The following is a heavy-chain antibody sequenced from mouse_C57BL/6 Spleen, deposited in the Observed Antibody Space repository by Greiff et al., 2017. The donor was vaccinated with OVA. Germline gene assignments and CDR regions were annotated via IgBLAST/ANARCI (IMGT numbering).Heavy chain of an antibody. D-gene: IGHD4-1*01. V-gene: IGHV1-50*01. CDR3: ARSGELGRKGFAD. J-gene: IGHJ3*01. CDR2: IDPSDSYT. CDR1: GYTFTSYW. Sequence: VQLQQPGAELVKPGASVKLSCKASGYTFTSYWMQWVKQRPGQGLEWIGEIDPSDSYTNYNQKFKGKATLTVDTSSSTAYMQLSSLTSEDSAVYYCARSGELGRKGFADWGQGTLVTVSA.